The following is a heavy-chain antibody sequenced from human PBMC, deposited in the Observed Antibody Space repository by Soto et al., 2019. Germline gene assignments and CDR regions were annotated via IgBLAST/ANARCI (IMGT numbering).Heavy chain of an antibody. J-gene: IGHJ6*02. CDR1: GVSFNNNG. CDR3: ARVLYYGSGSYSPYGMDV. D-gene: IGHD3-10*01. CDR2: VSPPFRTS. V-gene: IGHV1-69*01. Sequence: QVQLVQSGAEVKKPGSSVKVSCKTSGVSFNNNGIGWVRQAPGHGLEWMGGVSPPFRTSNYARKFQGRISITADASTGTVNMELSSLTFVDTAQYYCARVLYYGSGSYSPYGMDVWGQGTTVTVSS.